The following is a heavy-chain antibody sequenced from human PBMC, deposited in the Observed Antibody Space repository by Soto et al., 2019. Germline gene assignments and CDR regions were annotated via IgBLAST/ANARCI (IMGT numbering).Heavy chain of an antibody. CDR3: ARDRGLYGMDV. V-gene: IGHV3-53*01. D-gene: IGHD3-10*01. Sequence: EVHLVESGGGLMQPGGSLSLSCAASGFTVSSNYMTWVRQAPGKGLEWVSVMYSGGSTYYADSVKGRFTISRDNSKNTLHLEMISLRVEDTAVYYCARDRGLYGMDVWGQGTTVTVSS. CDR2: MYSGGST. J-gene: IGHJ6*02. CDR1: GFTVSSNY.